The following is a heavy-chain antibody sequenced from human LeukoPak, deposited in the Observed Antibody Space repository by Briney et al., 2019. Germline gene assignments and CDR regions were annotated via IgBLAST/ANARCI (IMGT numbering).Heavy chain of an antibody. J-gene: IGHJ4*02. V-gene: IGHV1-69*13. Sequence: ASVKVSCKASGYTFTGYYMHWVRQAPGQGLEWMGGIIPIFGTANYAQKFQGRVTITADESTSTAYMELSSLRSEDTAVYYCAREHDSSGSYYFDYWGQGTLVTVSS. CDR2: IIPIFGTA. CDR3: AREHDSSGSYYFDY. CDR1: GYTFTGYY. D-gene: IGHD3-22*01.